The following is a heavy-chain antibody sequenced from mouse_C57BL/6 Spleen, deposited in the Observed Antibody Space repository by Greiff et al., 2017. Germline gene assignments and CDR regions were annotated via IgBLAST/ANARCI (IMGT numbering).Heavy chain of an antibody. V-gene: IGHV1-4*01. CDR1: GYTFTSYT. J-gene: IGHJ4*01. CDR3: ERRDSNFYAMDY. Sequence: VQLQQSGAELARPGASVKMSCKASGYTFTSYTMHWVKQRPGQGLEWIGYINPSSGYTKYNQKFKDKATLTADKSSSTAYMQLSSLTSEDSAVYYCERRDSNFYAMDYWGQGTSVTVSS. CDR2: INPSSGYT. D-gene: IGHD2-5*01.